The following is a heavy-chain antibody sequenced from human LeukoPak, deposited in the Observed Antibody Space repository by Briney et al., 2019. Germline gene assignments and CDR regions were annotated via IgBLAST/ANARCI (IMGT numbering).Heavy chain of an antibody. D-gene: IGHD3-10*01. J-gene: IGHJ4*02. CDR1: GFTVSNND. V-gene: IGHV3-66*01. CDR2: LYSGGST. Sequence: GGSLRLFCPASGFTVSNNDMTWVRQAPGKGLQWVSGLYSGGSTTYADSVKGSFSISRDNLKNTLCLQMNSLRAEETAVYYCARAFQFGSGTYPYSLRGQGTLVTVFS. CDR3: ARAFQFGSGTYPYSL.